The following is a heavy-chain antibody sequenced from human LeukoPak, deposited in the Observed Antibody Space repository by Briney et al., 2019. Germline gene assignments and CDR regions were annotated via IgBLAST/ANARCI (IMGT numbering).Heavy chain of an antibody. D-gene: IGHD5-24*01. J-gene: IGHJ4*02. CDR2: YHTGST. V-gene: IGHV4-59*08. CDR3: ARHAEMATITYYFDY. Sequence: YHTGSTSYSPSLKSRVTISADTSQNQFSLKLSSVTAADTAVYYCARHAEMATITYYFDYWGQGTLVTVSS.